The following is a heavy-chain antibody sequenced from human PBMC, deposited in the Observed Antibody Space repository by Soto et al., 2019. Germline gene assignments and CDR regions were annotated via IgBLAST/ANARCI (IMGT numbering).Heavy chain of an antibody. Sequence: GGSLRLSCAASGFTFSNYGMHWVRQTPGKGLERVAVICYDGSINSYADSVKGRFTISRDNSKNTLYLQMNSLRAEDTAVYHCVRDEPYNDGSSDAFDIWGQGTMVTVSS. CDR1: GFTFSNYG. CDR3: VRDEPYNDGSSDAFDI. D-gene: IGHD1-26*01. V-gene: IGHV3-33*01. CDR2: ICYDGSIN. J-gene: IGHJ3*02.